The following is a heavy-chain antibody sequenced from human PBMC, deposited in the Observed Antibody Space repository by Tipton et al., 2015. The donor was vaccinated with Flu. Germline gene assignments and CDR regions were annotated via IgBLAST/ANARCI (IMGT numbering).Heavy chain of an antibody. CDR1: GFTFRTYG. Sequence: SLRLSCTGSGFTFRTYGIHWVRQAPGKGLEWVAVVWADGTNENYANSVKGRFTVSRDNSKNTLYLQMNSLKTEDTGVYYCARDTDWSLDVWGQGTTVIVSS. CDR3: ARDTDWSLDV. CDR2: VWADGTNE. J-gene: IGHJ6*02. D-gene: IGHD3/OR15-3a*01. V-gene: IGHV3-33*01.